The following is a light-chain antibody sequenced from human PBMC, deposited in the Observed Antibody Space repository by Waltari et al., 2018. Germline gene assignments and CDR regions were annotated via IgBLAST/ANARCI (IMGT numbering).Light chain of an antibody. CDR3: QSFDNSLSGVV. J-gene: IGLJ2*01. Sequence: QSLLTPPPSVSGAPGQGFTICFTGSRSNIWPGNDLHWYQQLPGTAPKLIIYDNRSRPSGVPDRFSGSKSGTSASLAITGLQAEDEADYYCQSFDNSLSGVVFGGGTKLTVL. CDR1: RSNIWPGND. V-gene: IGLV1-40*01. CDR2: DNR.